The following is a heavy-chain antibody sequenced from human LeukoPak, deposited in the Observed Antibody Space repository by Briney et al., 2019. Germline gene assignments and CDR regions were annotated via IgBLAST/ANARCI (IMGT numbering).Heavy chain of an antibody. D-gene: IGHD6-13*01. CDR1: GFTFSSYE. CDR2: MSSSGSTI. CDR3: ARESSSSWYVDY. Sequence: GGSLRLSCAASGFTFSSYEMNWVRQAPGKGLEWVSYMSSSGSTIKYADSVKGRFSISRGNAKNSLYLQMNSLRAEDTAVYYCARESSSSWYVDYWGQGALVTVSS. J-gene: IGHJ4*02. V-gene: IGHV3-48*03.